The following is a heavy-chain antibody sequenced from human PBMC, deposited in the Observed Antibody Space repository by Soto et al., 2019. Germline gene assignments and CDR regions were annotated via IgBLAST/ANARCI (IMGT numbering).Heavy chain of an antibody. D-gene: IGHD4-17*01. CDR3: ARGDATKLVVTTYYGMDV. CDR1: GGTLSNYG. V-gene: IGHV1-69*12. CDR2: IIPVFGTA. J-gene: IGHJ6*02. Sequence: QVQLVQSGAEVKKPGSSVKVSCKASGGTLSNYGVSWVRQAPGQGREWLGGIIPVFGTANYAHKFQGRFTISADGSTSTVYMDVSSLRSEDTAVYYCARGDATKLVVTTYYGMDVWGQGTTVTVSS.